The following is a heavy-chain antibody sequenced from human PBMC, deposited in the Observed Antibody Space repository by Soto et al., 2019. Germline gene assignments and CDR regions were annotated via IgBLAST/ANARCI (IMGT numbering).Heavy chain of an antibody. CDR3: AIDRFYGGSYVFDY. Sequence: EVQLVESGGGSIQPGGSLRLSCAASGFTVSSHHMNWVRQAPGKGLEWVSVLYSGDTTYYADSVKGRFTISRDNSKNVLFLQMNTLRVEDTAVYYCAIDRFYGGSYVFDYWGQGALVTVSS. CDR1: GFTVSSHH. V-gene: IGHV3-53*01. J-gene: IGHJ4*02. CDR2: LYSGDTT. D-gene: IGHD1-26*01.